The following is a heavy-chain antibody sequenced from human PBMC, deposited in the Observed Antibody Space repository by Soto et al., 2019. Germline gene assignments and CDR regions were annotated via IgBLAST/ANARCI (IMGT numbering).Heavy chain of an antibody. CDR2: INPSGGST. CDR1: GYTFTSYY. CDR3: ARDLRLLTGTIGFGMDL. V-gene: IGHV1-46*01. Sequence: VAVKVSSRASGYTFTSYYMHWVRQAPGQGFEWMGVINPSGGSTSYTQKFQGRVTMTRDTSTSTVYMELSRLRAEDTAVYYWARDLRLLTGTIGFGMDLWGQGTTVTVSS. D-gene: IGHD3-9*01. J-gene: IGHJ6*02.